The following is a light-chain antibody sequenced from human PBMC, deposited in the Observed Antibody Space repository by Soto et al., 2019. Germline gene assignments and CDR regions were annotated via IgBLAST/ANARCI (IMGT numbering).Light chain of an antibody. CDR3: RQYGSSPMYT. Sequence: ELVLTQSPGTLSLSPGERATLSCRASQSVNSIYLAWYQQKPGQAPRLLIYGASSRATGIPDRFSGSGSGTDFTLTISRLEPEDFAVYYCRQYGSSPMYTFGQGTKLEIK. CDR1: QSVNSIY. CDR2: GAS. J-gene: IGKJ2*01. V-gene: IGKV3-20*01.